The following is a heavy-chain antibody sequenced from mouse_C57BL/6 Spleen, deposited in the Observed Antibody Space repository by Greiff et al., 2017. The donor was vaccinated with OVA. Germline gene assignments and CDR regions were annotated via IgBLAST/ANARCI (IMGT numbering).Heavy chain of an antibody. CDR1: GYSITNGNHW. Sequence: DVQVVESGPALVKPSQTVSLTCAVTGYSITNGNHWWNWIRQVSGSKLEWIGYISSSGSTDRTPSLKSRISITRDTSKNQLFLQLNSVTTEDIATYDCARGASSFDYWGQGTTLTVSS. V-gene: IGHV3-4*01. D-gene: IGHD6-1*01. CDR3: ARGASSFDY. J-gene: IGHJ2*01. CDR2: ISSSGST.